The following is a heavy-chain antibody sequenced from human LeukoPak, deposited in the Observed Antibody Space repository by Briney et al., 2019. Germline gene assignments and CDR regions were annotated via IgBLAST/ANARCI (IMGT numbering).Heavy chain of an antibody. V-gene: IGHV3-74*01. D-gene: IGHD5-12*01. J-gene: IGHJ4*02. CDR1: GFAFSSYW. Sequence: PGGSLRLSCAASGFAFSSYWMHWVRQAPGKGLVWVSRINSDGSSTTYADSVQDRFTISRDNAKNTLYLQMNSLRADDTAVYYCAKGRGPYSGYDSFFDFWAQGTLVTVSS. CDR2: INSDGSST. CDR3: AKGRGPYSGYDSFFDF.